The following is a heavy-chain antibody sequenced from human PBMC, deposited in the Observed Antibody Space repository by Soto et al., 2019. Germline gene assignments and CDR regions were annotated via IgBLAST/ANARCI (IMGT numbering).Heavy chain of an antibody. CDR3: ARTRYDSSGYYPYYFDY. D-gene: IGHD3-22*01. V-gene: IGHV4-59*01. Sequence: SETLSLTCTVSGGSISSYYWSWIRQPPGKGLEWIGYIYYSGSTNYNPSLKSRVTISVDTSKNQFSLKPSSVTAADTAVYYCARTRYDSSGYYPYYFDYWGQGTLVTVSS. J-gene: IGHJ4*02. CDR1: GGSISSYY. CDR2: IYYSGST.